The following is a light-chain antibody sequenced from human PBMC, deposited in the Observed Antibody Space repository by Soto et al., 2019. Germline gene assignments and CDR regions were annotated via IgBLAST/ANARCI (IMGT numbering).Light chain of an antibody. CDR2: AAS. J-gene: IGKJ1*01. CDR1: QSVSGW. V-gene: IGKV1-6*01. CDR3: LQDYNYPWT. Sequence: IQMTQSPSTLSASVGDTVTVTCRASQSVSGWLAWYQQKPGTAPKLLIYAASSLQSGVPSRFSGSGSGTDITLTISSLQPEDFATYYCLQDYNYPWTFGQGTKVDIK.